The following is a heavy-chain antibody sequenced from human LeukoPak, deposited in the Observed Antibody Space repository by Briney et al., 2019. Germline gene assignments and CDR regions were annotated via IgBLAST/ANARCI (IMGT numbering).Heavy chain of an antibody. Sequence: GGSLRLSCAASGFTFSNAWMNWVRQAPGKGPEWVGRIKSKTDGGTADYAAPVKGRFTISRDDLENTLYLQINSLKTEDTAVYYCTTYPEGYCSSSSCYGYFDYWGQGTLVTVSS. V-gene: IGHV3-15*07. CDR2: IKSKTDGGTA. J-gene: IGHJ4*02. CDR3: TTYPEGYCSSSSCYGYFDY. D-gene: IGHD2-2*01. CDR1: GFTFSNAW.